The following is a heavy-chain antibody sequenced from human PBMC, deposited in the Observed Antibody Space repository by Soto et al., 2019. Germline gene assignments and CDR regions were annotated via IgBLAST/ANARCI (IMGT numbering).Heavy chain of an antibody. CDR3: ARDILTYYYGSGSYRFHFDY. CDR2: MNPNIGNA. J-gene: IGHJ4*02. Sequence: ASVKVSCKASGYSFTSYDINWMRQATGQGLEWMGWMNPNIGNAGYAQKFQGRVTITADASTSTAYMELSSLRSEDTAVYYCARDILTYYYGSGSYRFHFDYWGQGTLVTVSS. D-gene: IGHD3-10*01. CDR1: GYSFTSYD. V-gene: IGHV1-8*01.